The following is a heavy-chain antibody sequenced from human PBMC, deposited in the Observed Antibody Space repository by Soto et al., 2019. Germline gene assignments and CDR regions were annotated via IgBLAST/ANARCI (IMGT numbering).Heavy chain of an antibody. CDR1: GFTFSSYA. D-gene: IGHD3-10*01. V-gene: IGHV3-23*01. Sequence: EVQLLESGGGLVQLGGSLRLSCAASGFTFSSYAMSWVRQAPGKGLEWVSAISGSGGSTYYADSVKGRFTISRDNSKNTLYLQMNSLRAEDTAVYYCAKDPRPWQNYYGSGSHGGNWFDPWGQGTLVTVSS. CDR2: ISGSGGST. J-gene: IGHJ5*02. CDR3: AKDPRPWQNYYGSGSHGGNWFDP.